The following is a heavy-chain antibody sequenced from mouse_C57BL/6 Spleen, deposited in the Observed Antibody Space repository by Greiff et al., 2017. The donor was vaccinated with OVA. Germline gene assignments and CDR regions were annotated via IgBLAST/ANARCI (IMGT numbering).Heavy chain of an antibody. V-gene: IGHV1-19*01. CDR3: ARSMYDYQAWFAY. J-gene: IGHJ3*01. D-gene: IGHD2-4*01. CDR1: GYTFTDYY. Sequence: EVQLQQSGPVLVKPGASVKMSCKASGYTFTDYYMNWVKQSHGKSLEWIGVINPYNGGTSYNQKFKGKATLTVDKSSSTAYMELNSLTSEDSAVYYCARSMYDYQAWFAYWGQGTLVTVSA. CDR2: INPYNGGT.